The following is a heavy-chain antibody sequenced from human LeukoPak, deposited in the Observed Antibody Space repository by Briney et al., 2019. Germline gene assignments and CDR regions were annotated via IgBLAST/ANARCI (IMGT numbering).Heavy chain of an antibody. Sequence: GESLKISCKGSGYTFTSYWIGWVRQMPGKGLEWMGNIYPGDSDTRYSLAFQGQVTISADKSITTAYLQWSSLKASDTAIYYCARRDFGGNSHFDYWGHGTLVTVSP. V-gene: IGHV5-51*01. J-gene: IGHJ4*01. CDR3: ARRDFGGNSHFDY. CDR2: IYPGDSDT. CDR1: GYTFTSYW. D-gene: IGHD4-23*01.